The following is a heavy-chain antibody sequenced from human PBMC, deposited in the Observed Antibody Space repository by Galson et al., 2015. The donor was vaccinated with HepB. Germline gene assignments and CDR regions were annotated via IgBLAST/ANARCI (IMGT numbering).Heavy chain of an antibody. CDR1: GYTFTSYY. J-gene: IGHJ4*02. V-gene: IGHV1-46*01. CDR2: INPSGGST. D-gene: IGHD1-26*01. CDR3: ARDQRSGKVGATDGFDY. Sequence: SVKVSCKASGYTFTSYYMHWGRQAPGQGLEWMGIINPSGGSTSYAQKFQGRVTMTRDTSTSTVYMELSSLRSEDTAVYYCARDQRSGKVGATDGFDYWGQGTLVTVSS.